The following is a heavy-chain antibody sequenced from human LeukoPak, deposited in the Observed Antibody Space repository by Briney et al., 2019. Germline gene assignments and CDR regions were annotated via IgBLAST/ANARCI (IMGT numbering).Heavy chain of an antibody. CDR3: ARIVVVPADSPFDY. J-gene: IGHJ4*02. CDR1: GGTFSSYT. D-gene: IGHD2-2*01. Sequence: SVKLSCKASGGTFSSYTISWVRQAPGQGLEWMGRIIPILGIANYAQKFQGRVTITADKSTSTAYMELSSLRSEDTAVYYCARIVVVPADSPFDYWGQGTLVTVSS. CDR2: IIPILGIA. V-gene: IGHV1-69*02.